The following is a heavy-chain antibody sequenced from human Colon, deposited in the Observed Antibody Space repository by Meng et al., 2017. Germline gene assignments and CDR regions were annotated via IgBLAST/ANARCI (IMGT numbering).Heavy chain of an antibody. D-gene: IGHD1-14*01. V-gene: IGHV3-11*01. CDR1: GFTFRDYY. Sequence: QVGGGGCGGGLVKPGGALRLACAASGFTFRDYYMTWIRQAPGKGLEWVSHISSSGKIIDYADSVKGRFTISRDNANNSLYLQMDSLTADDTAVYYCARDHGTGLDHWGQGALVTVSS. CDR2: ISSSGKII. CDR3: ARDHGTGLDH. J-gene: IGHJ4*02.